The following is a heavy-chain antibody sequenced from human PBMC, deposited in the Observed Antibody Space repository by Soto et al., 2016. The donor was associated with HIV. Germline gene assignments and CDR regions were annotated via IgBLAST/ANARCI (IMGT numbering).Heavy chain of an antibody. Sequence: QVQLVQSGAEVKKPGSSVKVSCKASGYTFTSSDINWVRQATGQGLEWMGWMNPKSGNTGYAQNFQGRLTFTGSTSKSTAYMELTSLRSEDSAVYYCARGPFWLRLGELTSLGMDVWGQGTPVTVSS. J-gene: IGHJ6*02. CDR3: ARGPFWLRLGELTSLGMDV. CDR1: GYTFTSSD. D-gene: IGHD3-16*01. V-gene: IGHV1-8*03. CDR2: MNPKSGNT.